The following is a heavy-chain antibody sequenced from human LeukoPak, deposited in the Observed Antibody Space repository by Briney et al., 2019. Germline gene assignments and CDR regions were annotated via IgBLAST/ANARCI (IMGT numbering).Heavy chain of an antibody. V-gene: IGHV1-69*13. CDR2: IIPIFGTA. J-gene: IGHJ6*03. CDR3: ARSSGSDRYYYYYMDV. CDR1: GGTFNSYA. D-gene: IGHD3-16*02. Sequence: GASVKVSCKASGGTFNSYAISWVRQAPGQGLEWMGGIIPIFGTANYAQKFQGRVTITADESTSTAYMELSSLRSEDTAVYYCARSSGSDRYYYYYMDVWGKGTTVTVSS.